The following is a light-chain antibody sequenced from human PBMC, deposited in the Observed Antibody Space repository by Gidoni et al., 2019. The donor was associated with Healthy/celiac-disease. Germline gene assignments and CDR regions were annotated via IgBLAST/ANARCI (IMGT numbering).Light chain of an antibody. V-gene: IGKV3-11*01. J-gene: IGKJ4*01. CDR3: QQRSNWPPLT. CDR2: DAS. Sequence: EIVLTQSPATLSLSPGERATISCRASQSVSSYLACYQQKPGQAPRLHIYDASNRATGIPARFSGSGSGTDFTLTISSLEPEDFAVYYCQQRSNWPPLTFGGGTKVEIK. CDR1: QSVSSY.